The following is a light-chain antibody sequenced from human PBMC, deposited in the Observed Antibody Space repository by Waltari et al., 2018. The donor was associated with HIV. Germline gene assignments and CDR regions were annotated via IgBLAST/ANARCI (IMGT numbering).Light chain of an antibody. CDR1: SSDIGSYNL. CDR2: DVY. Sequence: QSALTQPASVSGSPGQSITLSCAGTSSDIGSYNLLSWYQQYPGKAPKLIISDVYKRPSGISNRFSGSKSGSTASLTISGLQPEDEADYYCCSYASYSTFVFGGGTKVTVL. J-gene: IGLJ3*02. CDR3: CSYASYSTFV. V-gene: IGLV2-23*02.